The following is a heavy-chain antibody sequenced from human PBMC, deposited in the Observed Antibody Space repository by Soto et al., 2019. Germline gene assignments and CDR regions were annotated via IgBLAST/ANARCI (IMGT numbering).Heavy chain of an antibody. CDR3: AGIYSGSPGGTLRY. Sequence: QVQLQESGPGLVKPSQTLSLTCTVSGGSISSGGYYWSWIRQHPGKGLEWIGYIYYSGSTYYNPSLKSRGTISVDTSKIQFSLKLSSVTDADTAVYYCAGIYSGSPGGTLRYWGQGTLVTVSS. V-gene: IGHV4-31*03. J-gene: IGHJ4*02. D-gene: IGHD1-26*01. CDR2: IYYSGST. CDR1: GGSISSGGYY.